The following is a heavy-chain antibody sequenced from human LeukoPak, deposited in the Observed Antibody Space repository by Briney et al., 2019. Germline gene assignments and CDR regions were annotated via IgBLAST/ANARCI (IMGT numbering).Heavy chain of an antibody. D-gene: IGHD4-17*01. CDR2: ISSSSSYI. Sequence: GGSLRLSCAASGFIFSSYSMNWVRQAPGKGLEWVSSISSSSSYIYYADSVKGRFTISRDNAKNSLYLQMNSLRAEDTAVYYCARGYYGDYEGGYYYYMDVWGKGTTVTVSS. J-gene: IGHJ6*03. CDR3: ARGYYGDYEGGYYYYMDV. V-gene: IGHV3-21*01. CDR1: GFIFSSYS.